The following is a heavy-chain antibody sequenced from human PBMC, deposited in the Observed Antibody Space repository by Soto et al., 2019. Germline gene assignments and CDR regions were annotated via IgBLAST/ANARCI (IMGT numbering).Heavy chain of an antibody. D-gene: IGHD3-10*01. CDR2: IWYDGSNK. CDR1: GFTFSSYG. J-gene: IGHJ5*02. Sequence: GGSLRLSCAASGFTFSSYGMHWVRQAPGKGLEWVAVIWYDGSNKYYADSVKGRFTISRDNSKNTLYLQMNSLRAEDTAVYYCARDLGWFGELNEFDPWGQGTLVTVSS. V-gene: IGHV3-33*01. CDR3: ARDLGWFGELNEFDP.